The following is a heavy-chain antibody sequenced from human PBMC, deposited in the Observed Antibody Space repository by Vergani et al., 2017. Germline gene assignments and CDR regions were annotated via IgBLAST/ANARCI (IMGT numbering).Heavy chain of an antibody. V-gene: IGHV3-30*02. CDR2: IQFDGSNQ. CDR1: GFTLSNYD. Sequence: QVQLVESGGGVVQRGGSLRLSCATSGFTLSNYDMQWIRQGPGKGLEFVAFIQFDGSNQYYADSVKGRFTLSRDFSKNTLYLQMNSLRTDDTATYYCAKHFRVWGIDYWGQGTQVIVS. CDR3: AKHFRVWGIDY. J-gene: IGHJ4*02. D-gene: IGHD3-16*01.